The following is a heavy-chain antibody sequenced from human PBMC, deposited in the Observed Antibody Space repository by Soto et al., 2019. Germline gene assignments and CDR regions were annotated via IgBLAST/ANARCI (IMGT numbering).Heavy chain of an antibody. J-gene: IGHJ4*02. D-gene: IGHD1-1*01. CDR3: EKEDATGFKS. CDR1: GGDLTNSG. CDR2: IFPLLAMV. V-gene: IGHV1-69*04. Sequence: QVHLVQSGAEMKKPGSSVKVSCKVSGGDLTNSGISWVRQAPGQGLEWMGGIFPLLAMVDYSQKFQGRVTITADESSHTAYMDLGSLKSAHIAVVCREKEDATGFKSWGQGVLVLVSS.